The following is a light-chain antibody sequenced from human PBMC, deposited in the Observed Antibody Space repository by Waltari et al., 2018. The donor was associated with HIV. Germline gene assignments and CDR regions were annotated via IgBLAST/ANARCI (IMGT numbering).Light chain of an antibody. Sequence: EIVLTQSPGTLSLSPGEGVTLSCRASQSVTSRYLAWYQQKPGQAPRLLIYGASNRATGSPDRFSGSGSGTDFTFTIISLQPEDIATYYCQQFDYLMYTFGQGTKLEIQ. CDR2: GAS. CDR1: QSVTSRY. J-gene: IGKJ2*01. V-gene: IGKV3-20*01. CDR3: QQFDYLMYT.